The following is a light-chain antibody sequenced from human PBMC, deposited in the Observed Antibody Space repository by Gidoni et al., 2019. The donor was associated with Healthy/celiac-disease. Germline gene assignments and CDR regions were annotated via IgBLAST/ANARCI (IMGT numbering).Light chain of an antibody. Sequence: DIQMTHSPSSLSASVGDRVTITCRASQSSSSYLNWYQQKPGKAPKLLIYAASSLQSGVPSRFSGSGSGTDFTLTISSLQPEDFATYYCQQSYSTPPTFGGGTKVEIK. CDR2: AAS. V-gene: IGKV1-39*01. J-gene: IGKJ4*01. CDR3: QQSYSTPPT. CDR1: QSSSSY.